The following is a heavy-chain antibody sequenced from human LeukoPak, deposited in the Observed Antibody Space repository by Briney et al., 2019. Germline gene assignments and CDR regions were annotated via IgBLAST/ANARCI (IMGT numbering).Heavy chain of an antibody. D-gene: IGHD2-15*01. Sequence: SETLSLTCAVYGGSFSGYYWSWIRQPPGKGLEWIGEINHSGSTNNNPSLKSRVTISVDTSKNQFSLKLSSVTAADTAVYYCARVGYCSGGSCYLHGMDVWGKGTTVTVSS. CDR3: ARVGYCSGGSCYLHGMDV. CDR2: INHSGST. J-gene: IGHJ6*04. CDR1: GGSFSGYY. V-gene: IGHV4-34*01.